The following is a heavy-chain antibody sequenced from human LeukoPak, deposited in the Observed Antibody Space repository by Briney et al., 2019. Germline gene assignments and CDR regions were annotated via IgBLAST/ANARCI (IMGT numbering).Heavy chain of an antibody. CDR3: ARSNYYDSSGYSPNWFDP. D-gene: IGHD3-22*01. V-gene: IGHV3-30-3*01. Sequence: PGRSLRLSCAASGFTFSSYAMHWVRQAPGKGLEWVAVISYDGSNKYYADSVKGRFTISRDNSKNTLYLQMNSLRAEDTAVYYCARSNYYDSSGYSPNWFDPWGQGTLVTVSS. CDR2: ISYDGSNK. CDR1: GFTFSSYA. J-gene: IGHJ5*01.